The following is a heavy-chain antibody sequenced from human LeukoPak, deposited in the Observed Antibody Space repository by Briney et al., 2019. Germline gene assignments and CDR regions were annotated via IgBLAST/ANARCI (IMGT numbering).Heavy chain of an antibody. Sequence: GGSLTLSCAASGFTFSSYRMNWVRQAPGKGLEWISYFSTRSGTISYADSVKGRFAISRDNAKNSLYLQMNSLRDEDTAVYYCASDQDYGFDYWGQGTLVTVSS. D-gene: IGHD4-17*01. V-gene: IGHV3-48*02. CDR2: FSTRSGTI. CDR3: ASDQDYGFDY. J-gene: IGHJ4*02. CDR1: GFTFSSYR.